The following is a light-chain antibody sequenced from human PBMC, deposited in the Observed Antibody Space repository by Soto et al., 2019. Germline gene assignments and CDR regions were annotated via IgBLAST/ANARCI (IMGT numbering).Light chain of an antibody. CDR3: HQRSK. J-gene: IGKJ5*01. CDR1: QFLSSY. Sequence: EVVLTKSPATLSLAPGERATLSCRASQFLSSYLAWYQQKPGQPPRLLIYDTSNRATGIPARFSGSRSGTDFTLTISSLEPEDFGVYFCHQRSKFGQGTRLEI. V-gene: IGKV3-11*01. CDR2: DTS.